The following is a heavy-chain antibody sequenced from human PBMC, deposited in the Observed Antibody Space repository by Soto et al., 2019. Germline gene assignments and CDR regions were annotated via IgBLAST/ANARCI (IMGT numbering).Heavy chain of an antibody. D-gene: IGHD3-10*01. CDR1: GASIGSGTYY. CDR2: LSHSGGT. V-gene: IGHV4-31*03. Sequence: QVQLQESGPGLVKPSQTLSLTCTVSGASIGSGTYYWHWIRQHPGKGLEWIGWLSHSGGTYYNPSLRSRMTISVATSKDQFYLRLTSVTAADTAVYYCARGTRPDTRFGESIFDFWGQGTPVTVSS. CDR3: ARGTRPDTRFGESIFDF. J-gene: IGHJ4*02.